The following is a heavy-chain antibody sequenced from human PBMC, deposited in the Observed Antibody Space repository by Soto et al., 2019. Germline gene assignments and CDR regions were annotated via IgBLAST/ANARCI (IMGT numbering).Heavy chain of an antibody. D-gene: IGHD5-12*01. CDR1: GFTFSSYG. V-gene: IGHV3-33*01. Sequence: QVQLVESGGGVVQPGRSLRLSCAASGFTFSSYGMHWVRQAPGKGLEWVAVIWYDGSNKYYADSVKGRFTISRDNSKNTLYLLMNSLRAEDTAVYYCARDVDIVAEGPFGFDYWGQGTLVTVSS. CDR2: IWYDGSNK. J-gene: IGHJ4*02. CDR3: ARDVDIVAEGPFGFDY.